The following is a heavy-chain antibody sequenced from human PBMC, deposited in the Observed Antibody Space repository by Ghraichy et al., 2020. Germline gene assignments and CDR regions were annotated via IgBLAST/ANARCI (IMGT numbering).Heavy chain of an antibody. J-gene: IGHJ4*02. V-gene: IGHV3-9*03. CDR1: GFTFDDYA. CDR2: ISWNSGSI. Sequence: GWSLRLSCAASGFTFDDYAMHWVRQAPGKGLEWVSGISWNSGSIGYADSVKGRFTISRDNAKNSLYLQMNSLRAEDMALYYCAKAQSRTVVDLLDYWGQGTLVTVSS. CDR3: AKAQSRTVVDLLDY. D-gene: IGHD4-23*01.